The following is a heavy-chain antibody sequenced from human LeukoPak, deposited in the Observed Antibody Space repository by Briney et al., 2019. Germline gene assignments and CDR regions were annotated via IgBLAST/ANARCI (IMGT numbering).Heavy chain of an antibody. CDR2: IIPIFGTA. D-gene: IGHD6-13*01. Sequence: SVKVSCKASGGAFSSYAISWVRQAPGQGLEWMGGIIPIFGTANYAQKFQGRVTITTDESTSTAYMELSSLRSEDTAVYYCARDLGSSWYRAFDIWGQGTMVTVSS. J-gene: IGHJ3*02. V-gene: IGHV1-69*05. CDR1: GGAFSSYA. CDR3: ARDLGSSWYRAFDI.